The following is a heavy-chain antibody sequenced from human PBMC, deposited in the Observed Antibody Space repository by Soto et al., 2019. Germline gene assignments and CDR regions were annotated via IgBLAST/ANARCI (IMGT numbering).Heavy chain of an antibody. J-gene: IGHJ4*02. CDR1: GGSISSGDYY. CDR2: IYYSGST. CDR3: ARAKGYDILTGLYYFDY. D-gene: IGHD3-9*01. Sequence: PSETLSLTCTVSGGSISSGDYYWSWIRQPPGKGLEWIGYIYYSGSTYYNPSLKSRVTISVDTSKNRFSLKLSSVTAADTAVYYCARAKGYDILTGLYYFDYWGQGTLVTVSS. V-gene: IGHV4-30-4*01.